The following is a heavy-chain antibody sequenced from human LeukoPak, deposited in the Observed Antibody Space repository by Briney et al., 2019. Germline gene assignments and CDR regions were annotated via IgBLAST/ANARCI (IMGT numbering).Heavy chain of an antibody. CDR1: GYTFTSYG. CDR3: ARDYSNYWFDP. CDR2: ISPYNGNT. J-gene: IGHJ5*02. V-gene: IGHV1-18*01. Sequence: ASVKASCKPSGYTFTSYGISWVRQAPGQGLEWMGWISPYNGNTNYAQKLQGRVTMTTDTSTSTAYMELRSLRSDDTAVYYCARDYSNYWFDPWGQGTLVTVSS. D-gene: IGHD4-11*01.